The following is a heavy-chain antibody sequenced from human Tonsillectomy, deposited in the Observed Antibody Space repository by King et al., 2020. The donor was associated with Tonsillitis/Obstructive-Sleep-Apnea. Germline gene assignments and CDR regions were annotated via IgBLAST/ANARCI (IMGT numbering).Heavy chain of an antibody. D-gene: IGHD2-15*01. V-gene: IGHV3-21*01. Sequence: DVQLVESGGGLVKPGGSLRLSCAASGFTFSCYSMNWVRQAPGKGLEWVSSISSSSSYIYYADSVKGRFTISRDNAKNSLYLQMNSLRAADTAVYYCARGEGVVVVAATTYYFDYWGQGTLVTVSS. CDR3: ARGEGVVVVAATTYYFDY. J-gene: IGHJ4*02. CDR1: GFTFSCYS. CDR2: ISSSSSYI.